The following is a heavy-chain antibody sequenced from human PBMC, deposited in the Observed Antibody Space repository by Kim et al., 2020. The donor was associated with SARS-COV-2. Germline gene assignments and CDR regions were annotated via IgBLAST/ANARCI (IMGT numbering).Heavy chain of an antibody. D-gene: IGHD3-10*01. CDR1: GGSISSSSYY. CDR3: ARQFKIGYYGSGSYYNLHFDY. Sequence: SETLSLTCTVSGGSISSSSYYWGWIRQPPGKGLEWIGSIYYSGSTYYNPSLKSRVTISVDTSKNQFSLKLSSVTAADTAVYYCARQFKIGYYGSGSYYNLHFDYWGQGTLVTVSS. V-gene: IGHV4-39*01. J-gene: IGHJ4*02. CDR2: IYYSGST.